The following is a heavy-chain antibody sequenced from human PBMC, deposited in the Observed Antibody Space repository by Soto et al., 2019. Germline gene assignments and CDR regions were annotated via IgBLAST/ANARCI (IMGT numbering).Heavy chain of an antibody. Sequence: EVQLVESGGGLVKPGGSLRLSCAASGFTFSNAWMSWVRQAPGKGLEWVGRIKRKTDGGTTDYAAPVKGRFTISRDDSKNTLYLQMNSLKTEDTAVYYCTTEAAAPYNWFDPWGQGTLVTVSS. D-gene: IGHD6-13*01. J-gene: IGHJ5*02. CDR3: TTEAAAPYNWFDP. V-gene: IGHV3-15*01. CDR2: IKRKTDGGTT. CDR1: GFTFSNAW.